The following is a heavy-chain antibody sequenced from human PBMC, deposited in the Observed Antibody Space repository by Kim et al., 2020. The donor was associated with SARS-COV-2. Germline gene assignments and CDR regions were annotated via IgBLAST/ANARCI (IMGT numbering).Heavy chain of an antibody. V-gene: IGHV4-39*01. J-gene: IGHJ4*02. CDR3: ARRGILGATGYDY. CDR2: IYYSGST. Sequence: SETLSLTCTVSGGSISSSSYYWGWIRQPPGKGLEWIGSIYYSGSTYYNPSLKSRVTISVDTSKNQFSLKLSSVTAADTAVYYCARRGILGATGYDYWGQGTLVTVSS. D-gene: IGHD1-26*01. CDR1: GGSISSSSYY.